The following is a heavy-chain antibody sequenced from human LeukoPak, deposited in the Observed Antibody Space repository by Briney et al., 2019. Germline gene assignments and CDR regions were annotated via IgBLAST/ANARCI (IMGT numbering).Heavy chain of an antibody. CDR1: GGSISSYY. CDR3: ARDRNSGYDLYYYYGMDV. J-gene: IGHJ6*02. V-gene: IGHV4-59*01. Sequence: SETLSLTCTVSGGSISSYYWSWIRQPPGKGLEWIGYIYYSGSTNYNPSLKSRVTISVDTSKNQFSLKLSSVTAADKAVYYCARDRNSGYDLYYYYGMDVWGQGTTVTVSS. D-gene: IGHD5-12*01. CDR2: IYYSGST.